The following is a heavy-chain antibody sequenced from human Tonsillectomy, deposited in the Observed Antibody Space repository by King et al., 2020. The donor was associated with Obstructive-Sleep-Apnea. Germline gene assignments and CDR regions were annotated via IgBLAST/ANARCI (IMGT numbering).Heavy chain of an antibody. V-gene: IGHV3-21*01. CDR2: ISSSSSYI. CDR3: ARDPRTYYDILTGYGLDY. Sequence: VQLVESGGGLVKPGGSLRLSCAASGFTFSSYSMNWVRQAPGKGLEWVSSISSSSSYIYYADSVKGRFTISRDNAKNSLYLQMNSLRAEDTAVYYCARDPRTYYDILTGYGLDYWGQGTLVTVSS. J-gene: IGHJ4*02. D-gene: IGHD3-9*01. CDR1: GFTFSSYS.